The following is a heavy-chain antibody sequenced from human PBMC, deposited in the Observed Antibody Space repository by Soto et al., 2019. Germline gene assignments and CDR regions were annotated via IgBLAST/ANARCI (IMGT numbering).Heavy chain of an antibody. J-gene: IGHJ4*02. D-gene: IGHD3-22*01. CDR3: ARSGDSSGYYYFDY. CDR2: VNHSGSA. Sequence: SETLSLTCAVYGGSFSHYYWSWVRQPPGKGLEWIGEVNHSGSAFYNPSLKSRVTISVDASKSQFFLWLSSVTAADTAVYYCARSGDSSGYYYFDYWGQGTLVTVSS. CDR1: GGSFSHYY. V-gene: IGHV4-34*01.